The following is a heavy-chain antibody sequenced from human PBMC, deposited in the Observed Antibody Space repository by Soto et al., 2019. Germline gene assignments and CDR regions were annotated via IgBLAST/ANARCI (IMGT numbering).Heavy chain of an antibody. CDR1: GGSISSGGYY. V-gene: IGHV4-31*03. Sequence: SETLSLTCTVSGGSISSGGYYWSWIRQHPGKGLEWIGYIYYSGSTYYNPSLKSRVTISVDTSKNQFSLKLSSVTAADTAVYYCARGMVRGVRHGMHVCGQGTTVTVSS. CDR2: IYYSGST. D-gene: IGHD3-10*01. CDR3: ARGMVRGVRHGMHV. J-gene: IGHJ6*02.